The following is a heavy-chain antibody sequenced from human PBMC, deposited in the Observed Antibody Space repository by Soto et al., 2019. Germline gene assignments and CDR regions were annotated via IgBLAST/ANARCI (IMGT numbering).Heavy chain of an antibody. Sequence: PSETLSLXCTVSGGSISSYYWSWIRQPPGKGLEWIGYIYYSGSTNYNPSLKSRVTISVDTSKNQFSLKLSSVTAADTAVYYCTREEIVVAYNWFDPWGQGTLVTVS. V-gene: IGHV4-59*01. J-gene: IGHJ5*02. D-gene: IGHD3-22*01. CDR2: IYYSGST. CDR1: GGSISSYY. CDR3: TREEIVVAYNWFDP.